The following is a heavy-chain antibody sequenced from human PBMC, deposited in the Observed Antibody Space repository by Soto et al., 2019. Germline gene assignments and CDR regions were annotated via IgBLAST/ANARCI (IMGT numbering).Heavy chain of an antibody. J-gene: IGHJ4*02. D-gene: IGHD6-25*01. CDR2: IDSVTRAS. CDR3: ATIRRSSGWPDY. Sequence: EVQLVESGGGLVKPGGSLRLSCVASGFAFNAYPMNWVRQPPGKGLEWVSSIDSVTRASFYAVSVKGRFTISRDNAKNSLYLQMDSLRAEDTAVYYCATIRRSSGWPDYWGQGTLVTVSS. V-gene: IGHV3-21*01. CDR1: GFAFNAYP.